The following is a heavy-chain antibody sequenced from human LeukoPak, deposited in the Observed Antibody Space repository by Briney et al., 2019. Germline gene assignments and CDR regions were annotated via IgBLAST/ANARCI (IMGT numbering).Heavy chain of an antibody. CDR3: TTDPLADYDSSGYYYHY. D-gene: IGHD3-22*01. CDR2: IKSKTDGGTT. V-gene: IGHV3-15*01. CDR1: GFTFSNAW. Sequence: PGGSLRLSCAASGFTFSNAWMSWVRQAPGKGLEWVGRIKSKTDGGTTDYAAPVKGRFTISRDDSKNTLYLQMNSLKTEDTAVYCCTTDPLADYDSSGYYYHYWGQGTLVTVSS. J-gene: IGHJ4*02.